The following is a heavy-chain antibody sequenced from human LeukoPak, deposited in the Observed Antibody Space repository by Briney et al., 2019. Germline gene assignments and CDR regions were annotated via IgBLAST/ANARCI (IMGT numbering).Heavy chain of an antibody. CDR1: GGTFSSYT. J-gene: IGHJ4*02. Sequence: SVKVSCKASGGTFSSYTISWVRQAPGQGLEWMGRIIPILGIANYAQKFQGRVTITADKSTSTAYMELSSLRSEDTAVYYCASWRRYNWNDEFDYWGQGTLVTVSS. D-gene: IGHD1-1*01. CDR3: ASWRRYNWNDEFDY. CDR2: IIPILGIA. V-gene: IGHV1-69*02.